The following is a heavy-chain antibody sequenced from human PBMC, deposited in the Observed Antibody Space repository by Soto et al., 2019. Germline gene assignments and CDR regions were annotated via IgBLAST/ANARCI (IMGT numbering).Heavy chain of an antibody. CDR3: ARAGSYRFDY. CDR1: GFTFNSYA. CDR2: ISYDASTK. Sequence: PGGSLRLACAASGFTFNSYAMHWVRQAPGKGLEWVAVISYDASTKYYADSVKGRFTISRDNAKNTLYLQMNSLTTEDTAVYYCARAGSYRFDYWGHGTLVTVSS. V-gene: IGHV3-30*03. J-gene: IGHJ4*01. D-gene: IGHD3-10*01.